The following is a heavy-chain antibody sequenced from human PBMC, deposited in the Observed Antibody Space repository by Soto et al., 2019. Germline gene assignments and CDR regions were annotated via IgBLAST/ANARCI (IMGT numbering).Heavy chain of an antibody. CDR3: ARDGWGSGSYGIYYYGMDV. V-gene: IGHV4-59*01. CDR2: IYYSGST. Sequence: QVQLQESGPGLVKPSETLSLTCTVSGGSISSYYWSWIRQPPGKGLEWIGYIYYSGSTNYNPSLKSRVPISVDTSKTQCSLKLSSVTAADTAVYYCARDGWGSGSYGIYYYGMDVWGQGTTVTVSS. J-gene: IGHJ6*02. CDR1: GGSISSYY. D-gene: IGHD3-10*01.